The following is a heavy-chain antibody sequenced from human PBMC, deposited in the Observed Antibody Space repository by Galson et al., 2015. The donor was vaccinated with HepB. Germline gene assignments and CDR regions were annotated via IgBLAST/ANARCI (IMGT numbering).Heavy chain of an antibody. V-gene: IGHV4-4*02. J-gene: IGHJ4*02. CDR3: ARNGVYSLDY. D-gene: IGHD4-17*01. CDR2: VHHSGST. CDR1: GDSITNPHW. Sequence: SETLSLTCAVSGDSITNPHWGSWVRQPPGKGLEWIGEVHHSGSTNYNPSLKSRVTISVDKSKNQFSLRLNSVTAAATAVYYCARNGVYSLDYWGQGTLVTASS.